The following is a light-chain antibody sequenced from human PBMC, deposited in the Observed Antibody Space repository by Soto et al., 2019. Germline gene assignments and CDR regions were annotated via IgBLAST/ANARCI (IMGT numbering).Light chain of an antibody. CDR2: GVS. CDR3: SSYRSGSVVL. V-gene: IGLV2-14*01. Sequence: QSALTQPASVSGSPGQSITISCTGTSSDVGGYNYVSWYQQHPGKAPKLVIYGVSYRPSGVSGRFSGSKFQNTASLTISGLQPEDEADYYCSSYRSGSVVLFGGGTMLTVL. J-gene: IGLJ3*02. CDR1: SSDVGGYNY.